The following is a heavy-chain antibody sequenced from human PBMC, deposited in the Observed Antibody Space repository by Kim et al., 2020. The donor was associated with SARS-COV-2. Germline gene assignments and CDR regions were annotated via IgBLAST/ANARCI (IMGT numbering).Heavy chain of an antibody. CDR3: AGIAAAGLWSVDY. Sequence: YNPARKSRVTISVDTSKNQFSLKLSTVTAADTAVYYCAGIAAAGLWSVDYWGQGTLVTVSS. D-gene: IGHD6-13*01. J-gene: IGHJ4*02. V-gene: IGHV4-39*01.